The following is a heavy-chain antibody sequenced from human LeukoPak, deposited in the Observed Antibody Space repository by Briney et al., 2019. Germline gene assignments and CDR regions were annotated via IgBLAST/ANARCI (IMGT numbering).Heavy chain of an antibody. CDR3: ARTQWPEYSSSWYYFDY. CDR1: GGSISSGGYY. J-gene: IGHJ4*02. D-gene: IGHD6-13*01. Sequence: PSETLSLTCTVSGGSISSGGYYWSWIRQPPGKGLEWIGYIYHSGSTYYNPSLKRRVTISVDRSKNQFSLKLSSVTAADTAVYYCARTQWPEYSSSWYYFDYWGQGTLVTVSS. V-gene: IGHV4-30-2*01. CDR2: IYHSGST.